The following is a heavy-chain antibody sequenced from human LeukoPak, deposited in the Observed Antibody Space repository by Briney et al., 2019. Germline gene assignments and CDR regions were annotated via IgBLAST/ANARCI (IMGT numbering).Heavy chain of an antibody. CDR1: GLTFADYA. Sequence: GGSLRLSCAASGLTFADYAMHWVRQAPGKGLEWVSGISWNSGTIAYADPVKGRFTISRDNSKNTLYLQMNSLRAEDTAVYYCAKGGFHDAFDIWGQGTMVSVSS. CDR2: ISWNSGTI. CDR3: AKGGFHDAFDI. V-gene: IGHV3-9*01. J-gene: IGHJ3*02. D-gene: IGHD3-10*01.